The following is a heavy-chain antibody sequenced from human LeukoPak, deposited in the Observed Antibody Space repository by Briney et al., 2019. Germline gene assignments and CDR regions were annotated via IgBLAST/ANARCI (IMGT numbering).Heavy chain of an antibody. CDR1: GFTFSSYH. CDR3: ARDALRDDAFDI. J-gene: IGHJ3*02. V-gene: IGHV3-21*04. CDR2: ISSSSVYT. Sequence: GGSLRLSCKASGFTFSSYHMNWVRQAPGKGLEWVSSISSSSVYTHYADSVKGRITISRDNGKNSLYLQMNSLTAEDTALYYCARDALRDDAFDIWGQGTMVTVSS.